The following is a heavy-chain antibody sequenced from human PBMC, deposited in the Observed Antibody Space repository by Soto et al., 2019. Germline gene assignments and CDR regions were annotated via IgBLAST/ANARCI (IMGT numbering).Heavy chain of an antibody. CDR1: GFTFSSYG. Sequence: GGSLRLSCAASGFTFSSYGMHWVRQAPGEGLEWVAVISYDGSNKYYADSVKGRFTISRDNSKNTLYLQMNSLRAEDTAVYYCAKDRITVGATDYYYYYGMDVWGQGTTVTVSS. J-gene: IGHJ6*02. CDR2: ISYDGSNK. D-gene: IGHD1-26*01. CDR3: AKDRITVGATDYYYYYGMDV. V-gene: IGHV3-30*18.